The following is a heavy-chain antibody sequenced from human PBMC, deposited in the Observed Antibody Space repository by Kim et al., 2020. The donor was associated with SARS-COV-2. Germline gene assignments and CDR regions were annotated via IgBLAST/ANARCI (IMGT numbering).Heavy chain of an antibody. V-gene: IGHV3-23*01. J-gene: IGHJ4*02. D-gene: IGHD5-12*01. CDR3: AKSGQLDY. Sequence: ATTYYPGAVTGRFTISRDNSKNTLYLQMNNLRAEDTAVYFCAKSGQLDYWGQGTLVTVSS. CDR2: ATT.